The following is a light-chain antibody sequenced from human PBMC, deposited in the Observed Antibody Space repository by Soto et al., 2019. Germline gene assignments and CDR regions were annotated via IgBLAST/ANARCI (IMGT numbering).Light chain of an antibody. J-gene: IGKJ2*01. V-gene: IGKV1-5*03. CDR1: QSISSW. Sequence: DIQMTQSPSTLSASVGDRVTITCRASQSISSWLAWYQQKPGKAAKLLIYKASSLESGVPSRFSGSGSGTEFTLTISSLQPDDFATYYCQQYNGYPYTFGQGTKLEIK. CDR2: KAS. CDR3: QQYNGYPYT.